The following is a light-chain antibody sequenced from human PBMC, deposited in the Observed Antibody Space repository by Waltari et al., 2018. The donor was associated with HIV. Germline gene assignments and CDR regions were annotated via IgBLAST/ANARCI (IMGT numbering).Light chain of an antibody. V-gene: IGLV4-69*01. CDR1: SGHNSYA. CDR2: LKSDGSH. Sequence: QLVLTQSPSASASLGASVKLTCTLSSGHNSYAIAWHQQQPEKGPRHLMKLKSDGSHKKGDGIPDRFSGSSSGAERYLTISSLQSEDEADYYCQTWATGIRVFGGGTKLTVL. CDR3: QTWATGIRV. J-gene: IGLJ3*02.